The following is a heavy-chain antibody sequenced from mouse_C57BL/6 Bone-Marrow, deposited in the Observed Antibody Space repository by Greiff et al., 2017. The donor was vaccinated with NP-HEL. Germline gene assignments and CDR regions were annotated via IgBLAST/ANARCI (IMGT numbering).Heavy chain of an antibody. V-gene: IGHV7-3*01. CDR1: GFTFTDYY. D-gene: IGHD2-4*01. J-gene: IGHJ4*01. CDR3: ARSIYYDYADDPVYAMDY. Sequence: EVQLVESGGGLVQPGGSLSLSCAASGFTFTDYYMSWVRQPPGQALEWLGFIRNKANGYTTEYSASVKGRFTVSRDNTQSNLYLQMKALIAEDSATYYCARSIYYDYADDPVYAMDYWGQGTSVTVSS. CDR2: IRNKANGYTT.